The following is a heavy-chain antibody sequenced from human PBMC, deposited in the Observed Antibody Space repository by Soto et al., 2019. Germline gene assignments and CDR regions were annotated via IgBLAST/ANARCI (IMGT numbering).Heavy chain of an antibody. J-gene: IGHJ4*02. CDR1: GYTFTSYG. Sequence: QVQLVQSGAEVKKPGASVKVSCKASGYTFTSYGISWVRQAPGQGLEWMGWISAYNGNTNYAQKLQGRVTMTTDTYTSTAYMELRSLRSDDTAVYYCARDWSRLSGYDSGVWFDYWGQGTLVTVSS. D-gene: IGHD5-12*01. V-gene: IGHV1-18*01. CDR3: ARDWSRLSGYDSGVWFDY. CDR2: ISAYNGNT.